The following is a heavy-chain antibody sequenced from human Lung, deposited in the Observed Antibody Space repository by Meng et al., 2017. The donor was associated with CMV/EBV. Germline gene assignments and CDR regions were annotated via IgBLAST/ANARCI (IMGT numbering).Heavy chain of an antibody. J-gene: IGHJ4*02. CDR3: AKDRRAARRGYFDY. D-gene: IGHD6-6*01. CDR1: GFTFSSYG. V-gene: IGHV3-30*02. Sequence: GESLKISCAASGFTFSSYGMHWVRQAPGKGLEWVAFIRYDGSNKYYADSVKGRFTISRDNSKNTLYLQMNSLRAEDTAVYYCAKDRRAARRGYFDYWGQGTLVTVSS. CDR2: IRYDGSNK.